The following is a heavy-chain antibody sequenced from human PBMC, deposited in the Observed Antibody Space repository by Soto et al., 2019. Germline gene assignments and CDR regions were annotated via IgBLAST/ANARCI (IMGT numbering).Heavy chain of an antibody. CDR1: GFTFGGYA. CDR2: ISYDGSKK. V-gene: IGHV3-30-3*01. CDR3: ARDRYSWYSWVCYFDC. Sequence: QVQLVESGGGVVQPGGSLRLSCAASGFTFGGYAMHWVRQAPGKGLEWVAVISYDGSKKYFADSVKVRFTISRANSTNPLYLQMNRLSTADTAVYHCARDRYSWYSWVCYFDCWGPGTPVTVSS. D-gene: IGHD6-13*01. J-gene: IGHJ4*02.